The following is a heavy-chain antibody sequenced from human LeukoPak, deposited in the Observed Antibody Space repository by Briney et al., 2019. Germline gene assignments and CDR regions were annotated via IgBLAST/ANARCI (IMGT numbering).Heavy chain of an antibody. V-gene: IGHV4-39*01. CDR1: GGSISSSSYY. D-gene: IGHD5-18*01. CDR2: IYYSGST. Sequence: SETLSLTCTVSGGSISSSSYYWGWIRQPPGKGLEWIGSIYYSGSTYYNPSLKSRVTISVDTSKNQFSLKLSPVTAADTAVYYCAGGGDIQLWLKSFDYWGQGTLVTVSS. CDR3: AGGGDIQLWLKSFDY. J-gene: IGHJ4*02.